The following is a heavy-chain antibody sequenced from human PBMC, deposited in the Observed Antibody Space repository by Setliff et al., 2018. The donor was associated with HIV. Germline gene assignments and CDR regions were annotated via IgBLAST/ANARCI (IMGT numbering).Heavy chain of an antibody. V-gene: IGHV4-4*08. Sequence: SETLSLTCTVSGGSISTYYWGWIRQPPGKGLEWIGSIYFTGSSDNNPSLKSRVTISADTSKNQFSLKLNSVTAADTAVYYCASLVLTSRSVDFWGRGALVTV. CDR3: ASLVLTSRSVDF. D-gene: IGHD1-26*01. CDR1: GGSISTYY. J-gene: IGHJ4*02. CDR2: IYFTGSS.